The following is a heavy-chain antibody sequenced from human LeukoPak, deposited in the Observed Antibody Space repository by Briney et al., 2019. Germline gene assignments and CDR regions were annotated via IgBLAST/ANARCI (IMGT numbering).Heavy chain of an antibody. CDR2: IRYDGSSK. CDR3: AKEWELTY. J-gene: IGHJ4*02. CDR1: GFTFSSYG. V-gene: IGHV3-30*02. D-gene: IGHD1-26*01. Sequence: PGGSLRHSCAASGFTFSSYGMHWVRQAPGKGLEWVAFIRYDGSSKFYADSVKGRFTISRDNPRNTLYLQMNSLRAEDTAMYHCAKEWELTYWGQGTLVTVSS.